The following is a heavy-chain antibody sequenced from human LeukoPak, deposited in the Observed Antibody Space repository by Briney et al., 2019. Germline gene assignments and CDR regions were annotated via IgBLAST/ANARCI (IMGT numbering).Heavy chain of an antibody. D-gene: IGHD6-19*01. J-gene: IGHJ5*02. CDR1: GFTFRNYA. CDR3: AKAGSGWYGDSPSES. Sequence: PGGSLRLSCAASGFTFRNYAMSWVRQAPGEGLEWVSGITGSAHITYHAGSVKGWFTISRDNSNNTLYLQMNSLRAEDTAVYYCAKAGSGWYGDSPSESWGQGILVTVSS. V-gene: IGHV3-23*01. CDR2: ITGSAHIT.